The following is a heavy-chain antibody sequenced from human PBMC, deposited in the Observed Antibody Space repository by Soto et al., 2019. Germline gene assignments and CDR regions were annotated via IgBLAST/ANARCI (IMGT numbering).Heavy chain of an antibody. CDR2: INPSGGSA. V-gene: IGHV1-46*01. CDR3: ARDTTRGDDGWFDP. J-gene: IGHJ5*02. CDR1: GYTFTDYY. Sequence: QAHLAQSGPEVRKPGASVKVSCKASGYTFTDYYVHWVRQAPGEGLEWMGVINPSGGSAKSAQTFQGRVTMTSDTSTSTLYMELSSLRSEDTAVYYCARDTTRGDDGWFDPWGQGTLVTVSS. D-gene: IGHD1-1*01.